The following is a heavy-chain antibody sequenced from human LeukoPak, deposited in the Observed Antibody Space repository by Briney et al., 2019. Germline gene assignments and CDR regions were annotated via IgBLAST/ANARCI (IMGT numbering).Heavy chain of an antibody. CDR1: GGSISSYY. CDR2: TYTSGST. D-gene: IGHD5-18*01. Sequence: RASETLSLTCTVSGGSISSYYWSWIRQPAGKGLEWIGRTYTSGSTNYNPSLKSRVTMSVDTSKNQSSLKLSSVTAAVTAVYYCAGEYIDAFDIWGQGTVVTVSS. V-gene: IGHV4-4*07. J-gene: IGHJ3*02. CDR3: AGEYIDAFDI.